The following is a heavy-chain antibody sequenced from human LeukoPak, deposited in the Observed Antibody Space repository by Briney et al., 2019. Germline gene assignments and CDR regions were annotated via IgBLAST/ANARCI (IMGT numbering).Heavy chain of an antibody. CDR1: GGTFSSYA. CDR2: IIPIFGTA. Sequence: GASVKVSCKASGGTFSSYAISWVRQAPGQGLEWMGGIIPIFGTANYAQKFQGRVTITADKSTSTAYMELRSLRSDDTAVYYCARTSHYVDIAATIPYGIYYFDYWGQGTLVTVSS. CDR3: ARTSHYVDIAATIPYGIYYFDY. V-gene: IGHV1-69*06. J-gene: IGHJ4*02. D-gene: IGHD5-12*01.